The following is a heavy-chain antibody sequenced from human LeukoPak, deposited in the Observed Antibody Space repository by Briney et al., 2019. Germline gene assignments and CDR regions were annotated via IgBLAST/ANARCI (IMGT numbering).Heavy chain of an antibody. J-gene: IGHJ4*02. CDR3: AKLAAAEDFDY. Sequence: GGSLRLSCAASGFTFSSYWMSWVRQAPGKGLEWVAVISYDGSNKYYADSVKGRFTISRDNSKNTLYLQMNSLRAEDTAVYYCAKLAAAEDFDYWGQGTLVTVSS. CDR2: ISYDGSNK. V-gene: IGHV3-30*18. D-gene: IGHD6-13*01. CDR1: GFTFSSYW.